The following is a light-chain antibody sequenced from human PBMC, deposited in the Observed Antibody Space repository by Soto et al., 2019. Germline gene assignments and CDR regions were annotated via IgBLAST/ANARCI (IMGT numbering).Light chain of an antibody. J-gene: IGLJ1*01. CDR1: SSDVGSYKY. CDR3: SSYTSGSLRV. CDR2: VVS. V-gene: IGLV2-14*03. Sequence: QSALTQPASVSGSPGQSITISCTGTSSDVGSYKYVSWYQQHPGKVPKVIIYVVSNRPSGVSNRFSGSKSGNTASLTISGLQAEDEADYYCSSYTSGSLRVFGTGTKVTVL.